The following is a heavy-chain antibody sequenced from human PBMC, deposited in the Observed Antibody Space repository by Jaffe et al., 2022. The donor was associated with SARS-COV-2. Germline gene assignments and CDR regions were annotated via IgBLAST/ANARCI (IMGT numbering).Heavy chain of an antibody. Sequence: QVQLVESGGGVVQPGRSLRLSCAASGFTFSSYAMHWVRQAPGKGLEWVAVISYDGSNKYYADSVKGRFTISRDNSKNTLYLQMNSLRAEDTAVYYCARGVFSYSSSSQKPRNYFDYWGQGTLVTVSS. V-gene: IGHV3-30-3*01. CDR3: ARGVFSYSSSSQKPRNYFDY. D-gene: IGHD6-6*01. CDR2: ISYDGSNK. CDR1: GFTFSSYA. J-gene: IGHJ4*02.